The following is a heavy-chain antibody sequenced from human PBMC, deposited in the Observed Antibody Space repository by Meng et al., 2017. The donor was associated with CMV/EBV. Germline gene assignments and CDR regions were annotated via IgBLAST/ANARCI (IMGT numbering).Heavy chain of an antibody. CDR3: AREDIVVVPAARGFDY. J-gene: IGHJ4*02. CDR1: CGSISSYY. CDR2: FYTCGST. Sequence: LQQSGPGLVTPSEPLYLACNVSCGSISSYYWSWIRQPAGRELEWIERFYTCGSTNYNPSLKSRVTMSVATSKNQFSLKLSSVTAADTAVYYCAREDIVVVPAARGFDYWGQGTLVTVSS. V-gene: IGHV4-4*07. D-gene: IGHD2-2*01.